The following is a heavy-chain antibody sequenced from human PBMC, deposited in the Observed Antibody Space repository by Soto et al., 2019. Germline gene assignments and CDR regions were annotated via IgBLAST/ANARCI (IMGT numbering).Heavy chain of an antibody. CDR3: ARVVISGSYLDY. V-gene: IGHV3-48*01. CDR1: RFCLCRYT. Sequence: GGSRTLACRACRFCLCRYTMNYVQQAPGKGLEWVSYISSSSSTIYYADSVKGRFTISRDNAKNSLYLQMNSLRAEDTAVYYCARVVISGSYLDYWGQGTLVTVSS. CDR2: ISSSSSTI. J-gene: IGHJ4*02. D-gene: IGHD1-26*01.